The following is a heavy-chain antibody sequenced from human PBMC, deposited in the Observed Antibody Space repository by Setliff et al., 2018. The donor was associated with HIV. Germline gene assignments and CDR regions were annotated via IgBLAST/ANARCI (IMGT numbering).Heavy chain of an antibody. CDR3: ARLSPPDDYGDLGGVDY. V-gene: IGHV3-21*03. J-gene: IGHJ4*02. Sequence: PGGSLRLSCAASGFTFSTYSMNWVRQAPGKGLEWVSSISSTSNYIYYADSVKGRFTIYRDNAKNSLFLQMNGLRAEDTGFYYCARLSPPDDYGDLGGVDYWGQGTLVTVSS. CDR2: ISSTSNYI. CDR1: GFTFSTYS. D-gene: IGHD4-17*01.